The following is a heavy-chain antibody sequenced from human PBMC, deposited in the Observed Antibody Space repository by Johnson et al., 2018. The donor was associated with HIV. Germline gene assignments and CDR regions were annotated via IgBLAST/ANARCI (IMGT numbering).Heavy chain of an antibody. V-gene: IGHV3-30*04. J-gene: IGHJ3*02. CDR2: ISYDAKHK. Sequence: QVQLVESGGGVVQPGRSLRLSCAASGFIFSSYAIHWVRQAPGKGLEWVAVISYDAKHKYYADSVKGRFTISRDNSKNPLYLQMNSLRAEDTAVYFCAKESGGSGSYYIGDMGDAFDIWGQGTLVTVSS. D-gene: IGHD3-10*01. CDR3: AKESGGSGSYYIGDMGDAFDI. CDR1: GFIFSSYA.